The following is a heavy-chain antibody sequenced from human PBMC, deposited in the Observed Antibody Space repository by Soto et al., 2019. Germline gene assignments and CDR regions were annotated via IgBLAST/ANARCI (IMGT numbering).Heavy chain of an antibody. CDR3: ARAPPGRDGYNRFDF. D-gene: IGHD5-12*01. Sequence: PAESLKISCNTSGYTFSDYWIAWVRQMPGKGLEWMGIIYPGDSDTRYSPSFPGQVTISADKSISIAYLQWSSLKASDSAIYYCARAPPGRDGYNRFDFWGQGTLVTVSS. CDR2: IYPGDSDT. V-gene: IGHV5-51*01. CDR1: GYTFSDYW. J-gene: IGHJ4*02.